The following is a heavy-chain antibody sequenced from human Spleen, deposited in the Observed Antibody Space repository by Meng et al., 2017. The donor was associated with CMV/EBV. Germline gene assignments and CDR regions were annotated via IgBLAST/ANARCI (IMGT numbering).Heavy chain of an antibody. CDR3: ASLRSPRSSVD. J-gene: IGHJ4*02. CDR1: GYTFTEFY. D-gene: IGHD5/OR15-5a*01. CDR2: INPGNGDT. V-gene: IGHV1-2*02. Sequence: SCKASGYTFTEFYLHWVRQAPGQGLEWMGWINPGNGDTDYAQNFQGRVTMTRDTSISTTYMELNSLTSEDTAMYYCASLRSPRSSVDWGQGALVTVSS.